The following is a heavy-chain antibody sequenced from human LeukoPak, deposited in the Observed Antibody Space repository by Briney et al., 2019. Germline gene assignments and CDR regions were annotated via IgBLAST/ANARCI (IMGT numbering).Heavy chain of an antibody. D-gene: IGHD2-2*01. Sequence: GASVKVSCKASGYTFTGYYMHWVRQPPGQGLEWVGWINPNSGGTNYAQKFQGRLTMTRDTSISTAYMELSRLRSDDTAVYYCARDGCSSTGCLSPWGQGTLVTVSS. J-gene: IGHJ5*02. CDR3: ARDGCSSTGCLSP. CDR2: INPNSGGT. V-gene: IGHV1-2*02. CDR1: GYTFTGYY.